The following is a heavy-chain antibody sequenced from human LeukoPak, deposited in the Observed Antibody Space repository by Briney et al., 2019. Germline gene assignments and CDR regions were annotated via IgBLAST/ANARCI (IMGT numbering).Heavy chain of an antibody. J-gene: IGHJ4*02. CDR3: ASLQLSSIDY. CDR2: ISGSGGST. Sequence: GGTLRLSCAASGFTFSSYAMSWVRQAPGKGLEWVSAISGSGGSTYYADSVKGRFTISRDNSKNTLYLQMNSLRAEDTAVYYCASLQLSSIDYWGQGTLVTVSS. V-gene: IGHV3-23*01. D-gene: IGHD6-19*01. CDR1: GFTFSSYA.